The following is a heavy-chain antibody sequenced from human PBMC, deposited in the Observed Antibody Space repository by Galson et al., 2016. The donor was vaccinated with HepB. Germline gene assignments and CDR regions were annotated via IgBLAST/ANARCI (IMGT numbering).Heavy chain of an antibody. Sequence: SETLSLTCSVSGDSISDYYWSWIRQPPGKGLEWIGYFSYSGSTNYNPSLKSRVTISVETSKNHFSLKLSSVTAADTAVYYCARGFDSNGYYYGTDSFDIWGQGTMVSVSS. CDR2: FSYSGST. V-gene: IGHV4-59*01. CDR1: GDSISDYY. D-gene: IGHD3-22*01. CDR3: ARGFDSNGYYYGTDSFDI. J-gene: IGHJ3*02.